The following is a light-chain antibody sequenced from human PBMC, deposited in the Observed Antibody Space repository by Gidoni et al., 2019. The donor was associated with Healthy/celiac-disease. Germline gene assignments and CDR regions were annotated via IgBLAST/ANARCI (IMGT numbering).Light chain of an antibody. V-gene: IGKV4-1*01. Sequence: DIVMTQSPDSLAVSLGERATINCKSSQSVLYSSNNKNYLAWYQQKPGQLPKLLIYWASTRESGVPDRFSGSGSGTDFTLTISSLQAEAVAVYYCQQYYSTRRTFGQGTKVEIQ. CDR3: QQYYSTRRT. CDR1: QSVLYSSNNKNY. J-gene: IGKJ1*01. CDR2: WAS.